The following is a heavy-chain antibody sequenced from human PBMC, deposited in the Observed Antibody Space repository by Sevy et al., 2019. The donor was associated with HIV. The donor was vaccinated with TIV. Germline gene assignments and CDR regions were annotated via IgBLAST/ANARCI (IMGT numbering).Heavy chain of an antibody. J-gene: IGHJ4*02. CDR1: GFTFSNYA. V-gene: IGHV3-23*01. CDR2: ISGSGGST. CDR3: AKDKAASCPGVLHYFDY. D-gene: IGHD6-13*01. Sequence: GGSLRLSCAASGFTFSNYAMSWVRQAPGKGLEWVSAISGSGGSTYYADSVKSRFTISRDNSKNTLYLQMNSLRAEDTAVYYCAKDKAASCPGVLHYFDYWGQGTLVTVSS.